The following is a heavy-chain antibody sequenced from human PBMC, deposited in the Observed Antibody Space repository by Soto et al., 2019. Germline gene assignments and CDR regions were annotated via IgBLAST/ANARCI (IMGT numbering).Heavy chain of an antibody. D-gene: IGHD2-21*02. J-gene: IGHJ5*02. V-gene: IGHV4-4*02. CDR2: IYQSGST. CDR3: ARSVTGARGWFDP. Sequence: QVQLQESGPGLVKPSGTLSLTCGVSSGSISRSNWWSWVPQHPGKGLEWIGEIYQSGSTTYTPSLKSRVTISLDKSKNQFSLNLTSVTAADTAVYYCARSVTGARGWFDPWGQGTLVTVSS. CDR1: SGSISRSNW.